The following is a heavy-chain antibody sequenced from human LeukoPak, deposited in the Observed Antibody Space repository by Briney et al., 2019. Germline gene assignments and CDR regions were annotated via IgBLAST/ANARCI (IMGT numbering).Heavy chain of an antibody. D-gene: IGHD3-3*01. CDR2: IKQDGSEK. CDR1: GFTFSTYW. J-gene: IGHJ4*02. CDR3: ARERQNKDFWSGGDY. V-gene: IGHV3-7*01. Sequence: GGSLRLSCAASGFTFSTYWMSWVCQAPGKGLEWVANIKQDGSEKYYVDSVKGRFTISRDNAKNSLYLQMNSLRAEDTAVYYCARERQNKDFWSGGDYWGQGTLVTVSS.